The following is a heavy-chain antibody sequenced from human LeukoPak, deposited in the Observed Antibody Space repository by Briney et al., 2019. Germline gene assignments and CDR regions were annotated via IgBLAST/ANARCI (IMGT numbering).Heavy chain of an antibody. D-gene: IGHD6-13*01. V-gene: IGHV4-59*12. J-gene: IGHJ4*02. CDR3: ARAIIAAAGGLDY. CDR2: IYYSGST. CDR1: GGSISSYY. Sequence: SETLSLTCTVSGGSISSYYWSWIRQPPGKGLEWIGYIYYSGSTNYNPSLKSRVTISVDTSKNQFSLKLSSVTAADTAVYYCARAIIAAAGGLDYWGQGTLVTVSS.